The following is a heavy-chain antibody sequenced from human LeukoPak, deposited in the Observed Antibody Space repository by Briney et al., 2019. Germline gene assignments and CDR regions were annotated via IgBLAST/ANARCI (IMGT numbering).Heavy chain of an antibody. CDR3: ARDGVGYDRVEDAFDI. Sequence: GASVKVSCKASGYTFTGYYMHWVRQAPGQGLEWMGWINPNSGGTNYAQKFQGRVTMTRDTSIGTAYMELSRLRSDDTAVYYCARDGVGYDRVEDAFDIWGQGTMVTVSS. CDR2: INPNSGGT. V-gene: IGHV1-2*02. D-gene: IGHD3-22*01. CDR1: GYTFTGYY. J-gene: IGHJ3*02.